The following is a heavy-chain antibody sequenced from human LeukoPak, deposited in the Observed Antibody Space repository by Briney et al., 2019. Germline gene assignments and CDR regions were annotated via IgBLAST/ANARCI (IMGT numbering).Heavy chain of an antibody. CDR2: IYYSGST. V-gene: IGHV4-59*01. CDR1: GVSISSYY. J-gene: IGHJ4*02. CDR3: AREAGARTLDY. Sequence: SETLSLTCTVSGVSISSYYWSWIRQPPGKGLEWIGYIYYSGSTNYNPSLKTRVTISVDTSKSQFSLKLSSVTAADTAVYYCAREAGARTLDYWGPGTLVTVSS.